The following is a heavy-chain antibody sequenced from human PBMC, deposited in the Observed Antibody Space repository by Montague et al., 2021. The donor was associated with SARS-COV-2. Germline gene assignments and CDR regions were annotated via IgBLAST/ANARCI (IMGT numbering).Heavy chain of an antibody. D-gene: IGHD5-12*01. CDR1: GFTFNSYS. Sequence: SLRLSCAASGFTFNSYSMNWVRQAPGKGLEWVSSISSSSTSIYYADSVKGRFTISRDNAKNSLYLQMNSLRAEDTALHYCYSGYDFGYWGQGTLVTVSS. CDR2: ISSSSTSI. J-gene: IGHJ4*02. V-gene: IGHV3-21*01. CDR3: YSGYDFGY.